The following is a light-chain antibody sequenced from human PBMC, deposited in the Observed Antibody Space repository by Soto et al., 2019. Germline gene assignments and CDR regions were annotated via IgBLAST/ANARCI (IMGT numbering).Light chain of an antibody. V-gene: IGKV3-20*01. CDR1: QDIRSH. CDR3: QQYHSYYPWT. Sequence: ENVLTQSPGTLSLSPGERVTLSCRASQDIRSHLAWYQQKPGQAPRLLIFDASSRATGIPDRFSGSGSGTDFTLSISRLEPEDFAVYYCQQYHSYYPWTFGQGTKVEIE. CDR2: DAS. J-gene: IGKJ1*01.